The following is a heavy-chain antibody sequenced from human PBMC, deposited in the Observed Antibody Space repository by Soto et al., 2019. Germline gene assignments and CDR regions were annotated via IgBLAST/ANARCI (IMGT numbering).Heavy chain of an antibody. CDR1: GFTFSSYA. D-gene: IGHD2-2*01. J-gene: IGHJ4*02. CDR2: ISGSGGST. CDR3: AKGWGDIVVVPAAS. V-gene: IGHV3-23*01. Sequence: GGSLRLSCAASGFTFSSYAMSWVRQAPGKGLEWVSAISGSGGSTYYADSVKGRFTISRDNSKNTLYLQMNSLRAEDTAVYYCAKGWGDIVVVPAASWGQGTLVTVSS.